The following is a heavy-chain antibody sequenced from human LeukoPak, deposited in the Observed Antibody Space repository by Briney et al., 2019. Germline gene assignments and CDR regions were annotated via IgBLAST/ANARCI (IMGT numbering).Heavy chain of an antibody. CDR2: VSSDGGST. CDR3: AKDADTATIIYWYFDL. CDR1: GFTFSNFP. Sequence: HPGGSLRLSCSASGFTFSNFPMHWVRQAPGKGLEYVSVVSSDGGSTYYADSVRGRFTISRDNSKNTLSLQMGSLGAEDTAVYYCAKDADTATIIYWYFDLWGRGTLVTVSS. D-gene: IGHD5-18*01. V-gene: IGHV3-64D*09. J-gene: IGHJ2*01.